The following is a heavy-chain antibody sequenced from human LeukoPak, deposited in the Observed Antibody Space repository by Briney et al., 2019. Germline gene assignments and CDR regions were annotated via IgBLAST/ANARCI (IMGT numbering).Heavy chain of an antibody. V-gene: IGHV3-23*01. D-gene: IGHD6-19*01. CDR3: AKHPEIAVADTFDY. Sequence: GGSLRLSCAASGFTFSSYAMRWLRQAPGKGLEWVSAISGSGGSTYYADSVKGRFTISRDNSKNTLYLQMNSLRAEDTAVYYCAKHPEIAVADTFDYWGQGTLVTVSS. CDR1: GFTFSSYA. J-gene: IGHJ4*02. CDR2: ISGSGGST.